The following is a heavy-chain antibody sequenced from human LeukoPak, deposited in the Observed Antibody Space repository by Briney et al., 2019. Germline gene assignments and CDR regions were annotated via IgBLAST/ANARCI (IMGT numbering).Heavy chain of an antibody. D-gene: IGHD2-2*01. CDR2: IKQDGSEK. V-gene: IGHV3-7*01. J-gene: IGHJ5*02. CDR3: AIGHGLDIVVVRAARNWFDP. Sequence: AGSLRLSCAASGGTFSSYWMSWVRQPPGKGLEWVARIKQDGSEKYYLDSLKGRSTISRDNAKNSLYLQRNRLGAEDTAVYYCAIGHGLDIVVVRAARNWFDPWGQGTLVTVSS. CDR1: GGTFSSYW.